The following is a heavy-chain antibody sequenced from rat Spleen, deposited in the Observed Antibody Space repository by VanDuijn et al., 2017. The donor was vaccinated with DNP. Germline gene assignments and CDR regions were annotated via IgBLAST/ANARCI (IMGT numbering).Heavy chain of an antibody. CDR3: ARARNYGSYDGYFDY. CDR1: GFTFSNYG. V-gene: IGHV5-19*01. D-gene: IGHD1-3*01. Sequence: EVQLVESGGGLVQPGRSLKLSCAASGFTFSNYGMHWIRQAPTKGLEWVASISPSGGSTYYRDSVKGRFTISRDNAKSTLYLQMDSLKSEDTATYYCARARNYGSYDGYFDYWGQGVMVTVSS. J-gene: IGHJ2*01. CDR2: ISPSGGST.